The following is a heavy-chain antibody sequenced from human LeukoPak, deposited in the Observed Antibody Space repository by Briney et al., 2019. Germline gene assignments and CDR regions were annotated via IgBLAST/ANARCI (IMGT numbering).Heavy chain of an antibody. CDR3: ATSRGSWPDYFDY. CDR2: ISTSGSTI. J-gene: IGHJ4*02. V-gene: IGHV3-48*03. CDR1: GFTFGSYA. D-gene: IGHD6-13*01. Sequence: GGSLRLSCAASGFTFGSYAMSWVRQAPGKGLDWVSYISTSGSTIYYADSVKGRFTISRDNAKNSLHLQMNSLRAGDTAVYYCATSRGSWPDYFDYWGQGTLVTVSS.